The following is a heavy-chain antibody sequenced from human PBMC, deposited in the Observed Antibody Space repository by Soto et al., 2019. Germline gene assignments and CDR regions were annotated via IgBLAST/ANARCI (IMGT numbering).Heavy chain of an antibody. D-gene: IGHD3-10*01. CDR2: ISGSGSST. Sequence: GGSLRLSCAASGFTFSSYAMSWVRQAPGKGLEWVSAISGSGSSTYYADSVKGRFTLSRDNSKNTLYLQMNSLRAEDTAVYYCAKDYLLWVGELTEYYFDYWGQGTLVTVSS. V-gene: IGHV3-23*01. CDR3: AKDYLLWVGELTEYYFDY. J-gene: IGHJ4*02. CDR1: GFTFSSYA.